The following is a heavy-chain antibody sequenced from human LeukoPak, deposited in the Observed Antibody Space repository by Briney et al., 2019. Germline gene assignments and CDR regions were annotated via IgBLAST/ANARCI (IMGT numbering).Heavy chain of an antibody. D-gene: IGHD3-22*01. CDR1: GFTFSSYA. J-gene: IGHJ4*02. CDR2: ISGSGGST. V-gene: IGHV3-23*01. Sequence: GSLRLSYAASGFTFSSYAMSWVRQAPGKGLEWVSAISGSGGSTYYADSVKGRFTISRDNSKDTLYLQMNSLRAEDTAVYYCAKTYYYDSSGYYGGGYFDYWGQGTLVTVSS. CDR3: AKTYYYDSSGYYGGGYFDY.